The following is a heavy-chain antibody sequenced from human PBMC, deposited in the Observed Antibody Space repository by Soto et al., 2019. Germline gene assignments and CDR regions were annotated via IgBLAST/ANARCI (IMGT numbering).Heavy chain of an antibody. J-gene: IGHJ4*02. CDR3: ARDYYDSSGYSPLQFDY. V-gene: IGHV1-69*13. CDR2: IIPIFGTA. CDR1: GGTFSSYA. D-gene: IGHD3-22*01. Sequence: SVKVSCKASGGTFSSYAISWVRQAPGQGLEWMGGIIPIFGTANYAQKFQGRVTITADESTSTAYMELSSLRSEDTAVYYCARDYYDSSGYSPLQFDYWGQGPLVTVYS.